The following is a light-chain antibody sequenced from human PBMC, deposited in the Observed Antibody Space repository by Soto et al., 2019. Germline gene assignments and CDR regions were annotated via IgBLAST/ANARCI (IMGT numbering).Light chain of an antibody. CDR2: VAS. CDR1: QSIATS. J-gene: IGKJ1*01. CDR3: QQTYRTPRT. V-gene: IGKV1-39*01. Sequence: DIQMTQSPSSLSASVGDRVTITCRASQSIATSLNWYQQNSGNAPNLLIYVASTLQSGVPSRFSGSGSVTDFTLTISSLQPEAVATYYCQQTYRTPRTFGQGTKVEIK.